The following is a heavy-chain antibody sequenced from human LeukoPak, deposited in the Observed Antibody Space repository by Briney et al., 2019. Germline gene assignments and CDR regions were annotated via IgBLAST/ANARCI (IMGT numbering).Heavy chain of an antibody. CDR3: AKARWELYDAFDI. Sequence: ASVKVSCKASGYTFTSYGISWVRQAPGQGLEWMGWINPNSGDTNYAQKFQGRVTMTRDTSISTASLELSRLISDDTALYYCAKARWELYDAFDIWGQGTMVTVSS. CDR1: GYTFTSYG. V-gene: IGHV1-2*02. D-gene: IGHD1-26*01. J-gene: IGHJ3*02. CDR2: INPNSGDT.